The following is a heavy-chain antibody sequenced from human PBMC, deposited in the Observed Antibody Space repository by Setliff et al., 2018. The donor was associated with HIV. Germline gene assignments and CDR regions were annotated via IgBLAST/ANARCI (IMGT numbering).Heavy chain of an antibody. J-gene: IGHJ4*02. CDR2: ISTSGADT. CDR3: ARENYYVTEY. D-gene: IGHD3-10*02. Sequence: GGSLRLSCAASGFTFSSYAMSWVRQAPGKGLGRVSTISTSGADTYDAHSMKGRFTISRDNSKNTLYLQMNSLTAEDTAVYYCARENYYVTEYWGQGTLVTVSS. V-gene: IGHV3-23*01. CDR1: GFTFSSYA.